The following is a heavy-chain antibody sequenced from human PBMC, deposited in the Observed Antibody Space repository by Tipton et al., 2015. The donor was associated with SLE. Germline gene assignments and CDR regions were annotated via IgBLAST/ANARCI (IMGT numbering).Heavy chain of an antibody. CDR1: GASIRTYY. D-gene: IGHD3-22*01. CDR3: ARGHGSGFYSDN. V-gene: IGHV4-59*01. J-gene: IGHJ4*02. Sequence: GASIRTYYWSWIRQSPGKGLEWIDHMYHSGSSNYNPSLASRVTISIDKSKNQLSLTLNSVTTADTAMYYCARGHGSGFYSDNWGQGTLVTVSS. CDR2: MYHSGSS.